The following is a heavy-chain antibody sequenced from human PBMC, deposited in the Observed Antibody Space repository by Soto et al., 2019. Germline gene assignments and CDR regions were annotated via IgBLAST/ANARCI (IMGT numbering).Heavy chain of an antibody. CDR3: ARGGLGYCSGGSCYSAELSRYYYGMDV. CDR1: GGSISSGGYY. V-gene: IGHV4-31*03. D-gene: IGHD2-15*01. Sequence: QVQLQESGPGLVKPSQTLSLTCTVSGGSISSGGYYWSWIRQHPGKGLEWIGYIYYSGATYYNPSLKRRVTISVDTSKNQVSLKLSSVTAADTAVYYCARGGLGYCSGGSCYSAELSRYYYGMDVWGQGTTVTVSS. J-gene: IGHJ6*02. CDR2: IYYSGAT.